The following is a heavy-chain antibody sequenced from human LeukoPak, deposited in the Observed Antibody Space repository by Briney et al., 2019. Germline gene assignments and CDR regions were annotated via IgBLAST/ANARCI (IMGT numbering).Heavy chain of an antibody. CDR2: IYSGGST. D-gene: IGHD4-17*01. V-gene: IGHV3-66*01. CDR1: GFTVSSNY. Sequence: PGGSLRLSCAASGFTVSSNYMSWVRQAPGKGLEWVSVIYSGGSTYYADSVKGRFTISRDNFKNTLYLQMNSLRAEDTAVYYCARGGDYGDFDAFDIWGQGTMVTVSS. J-gene: IGHJ3*02. CDR3: ARGGDYGDFDAFDI.